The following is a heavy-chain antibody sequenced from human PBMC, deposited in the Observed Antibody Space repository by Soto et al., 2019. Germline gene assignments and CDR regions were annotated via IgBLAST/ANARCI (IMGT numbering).Heavy chain of an antibody. J-gene: IGHJ4*02. D-gene: IGHD1-26*01. CDR2: ISPHNGNT. CDR3: ARDTSNSFDY. CDR1: GYTFNTYF. V-gene: IGHV1-18*01. Sequence: HVQLVQSGGELQKPEASVKVSCNTSGYTFNTYFITWVRQAPGQGLEWMGWISPHNGNTNYAEKFQGRVTMTADTITKTAYMELRNLRIDDTAVYYCARDTSNSFDYWGQGTPVTVSS.